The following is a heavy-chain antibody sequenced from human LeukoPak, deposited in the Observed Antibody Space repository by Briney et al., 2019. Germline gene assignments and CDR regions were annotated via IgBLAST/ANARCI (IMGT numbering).Heavy chain of an antibody. J-gene: IGHJ5*02. CDR3: ARMEGTTVTTGWFDP. CDR2: IYSGGST. CDR1: GGSISTYY. Sequence: PSETLSLTCTVSGGSISTYYWSWIRQPAGKGLEWIGRIYSGGSTNYNPSLKSRATMSVDTSMNQFSLKLSSVTAADTAVYYCARMEGTTVTTGWFDPWGQGTPVTVSS. V-gene: IGHV4-4*07. D-gene: IGHD4-17*01.